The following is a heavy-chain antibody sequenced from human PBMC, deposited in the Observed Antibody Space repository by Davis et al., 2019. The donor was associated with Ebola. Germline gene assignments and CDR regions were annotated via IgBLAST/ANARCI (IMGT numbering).Heavy chain of an antibody. CDR1: GFAFSTYW. CDR3: ARQQSGGWRDDVFDI. D-gene: IGHD6-19*01. J-gene: IGHJ3*02. Sequence: GGSLRLSCAASGFAFSTYWMTWVRQAPGKGLEWVTNIKQDGSEKYYVDSVKGRFSISRDNAKNSLYQQMNSLRPEDTAMYFCARQQSGGWRDDVFDIWGQGTMVTVSS. V-gene: IGHV3-7*01. CDR2: IKQDGSEK.